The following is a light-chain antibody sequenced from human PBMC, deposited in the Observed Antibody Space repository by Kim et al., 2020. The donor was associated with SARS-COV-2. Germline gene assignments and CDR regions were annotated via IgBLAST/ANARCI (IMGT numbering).Light chain of an antibody. CDR3: LLSYRVPRPV. Sequence: GGTVTLTCASNPGPVTSSHFPYWFQQKPGQVPRTLISNTDKKHSWTPARFAGSLRGGKAALTLSGAQPEDEAVYYCLLSYRVPRPVFGGGTQLTVL. CDR2: NTD. J-gene: IGLJ3*02. V-gene: IGLV7-46*01. CDR1: PGPVTSSHF.